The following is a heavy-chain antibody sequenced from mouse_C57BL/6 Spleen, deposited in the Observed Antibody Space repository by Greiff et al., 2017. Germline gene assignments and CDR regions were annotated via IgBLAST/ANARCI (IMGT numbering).Heavy chain of an antibody. Sequence: VQLKQSGPELVKPGASVKISCKASGYTFTDYYMNWVKQSHGKSLEWIGDINPNNGGTSYNQKFKGKATLTVDKSSSTAYMELRSLTSEDSAVYYCASPFITTVEGFAYWGQGTLVTVSA. J-gene: IGHJ3*01. V-gene: IGHV1-26*01. D-gene: IGHD1-1*01. CDR3: ASPFITTVEGFAY. CDR1: GYTFTDYY. CDR2: INPNNGGT.